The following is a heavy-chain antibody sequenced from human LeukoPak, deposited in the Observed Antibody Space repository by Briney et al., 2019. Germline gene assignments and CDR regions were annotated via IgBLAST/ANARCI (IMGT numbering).Heavy chain of an antibody. V-gene: IGHV3-7*01. Sequence: QPGGSLRLSCAASGFTFSDYWMSWVRQAPGKGLEWLANIKQDGSEKYYVDSVKGRFTISRDNAKNSLYLQMNSLRAEDTAVYYCARANVETGYYWGQGTLVTVSS. CDR3: ARANVETGYY. J-gene: IGHJ4*02. D-gene: IGHD2-21*02. CDR2: IKQDGSEK. CDR1: GFTFSDYW.